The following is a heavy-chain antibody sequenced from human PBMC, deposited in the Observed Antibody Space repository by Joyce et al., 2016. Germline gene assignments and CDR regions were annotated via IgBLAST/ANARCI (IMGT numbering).Heavy chain of an antibody. V-gene: IGHV3-21*01. CDR1: GSTFSSSG. CDR2: ISGTSYYR. J-gene: IGHJ6*02. CDR3: ARGGISYYYAMDV. Sequence: QLVESGGGVVTPGGSLRLSCEASGSTFSSSGMSWFRQAPGKGLEWVAAISGTSYYRFHAETVRGRFTGSRDNAKKTLYLQMNSLRAEDSAVFYCARGGISYYYAMDVWGQGTTVTVSS. D-gene: IGHD3-16*01.